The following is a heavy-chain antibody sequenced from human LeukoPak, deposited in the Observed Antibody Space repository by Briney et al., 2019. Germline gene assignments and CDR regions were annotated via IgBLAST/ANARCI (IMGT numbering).Heavy chain of an antibody. J-gene: IGHJ4*02. CDR3: ARVNSYAQVDY. V-gene: IGHV4-61*01. CDR2: IYYSGNT. D-gene: IGHD5-18*01. Sequence: SETLSLTCTVSGGSVSSGSYYWSWIRQPPGRGLAWIGNIYYSGNTNYDPSLKSRVTISVGTSKNQFSLNLSSVTAADTAVYYCARVNSYAQVDYWGQGTLVTVSS. CDR1: GGSVSSGSYY.